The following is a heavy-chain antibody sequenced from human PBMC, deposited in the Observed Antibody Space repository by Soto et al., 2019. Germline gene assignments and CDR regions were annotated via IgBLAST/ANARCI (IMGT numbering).Heavy chain of an antibody. Sequence: GGSLRLSCAASGFTFSSYCIYWVRQAPCKGLEWVAVISYDGSSKYYADSVKGRLTISRDNSEKTLYLQMNSLRAEDTAVYYCAKGSIVGANKDWFHPCGQGTLVTVSS. D-gene: IGHD1-26*01. J-gene: IGHJ5*02. CDR3: AKGSIVGANKDWFHP. CDR2: ISYDGSSK. CDR1: GFTFSSYC. V-gene: IGHV3-30*18.